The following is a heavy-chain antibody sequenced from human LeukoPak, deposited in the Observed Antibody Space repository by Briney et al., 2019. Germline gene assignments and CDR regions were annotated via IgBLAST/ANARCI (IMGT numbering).Heavy chain of an antibody. D-gene: IGHD2-2*01. CDR1: GFTFSDYY. V-gene: IGHV3-11*04. Sequence: PGGSLRLSCAASGFTFSDYYMNWIRQAPGKGLEWVSYISSSGSTIYYADSVKGRFTISRDNAKNSLYLQMNSLRAEDTAVYYCARSLSYEYQLLRMPGDRYAYYFDYWGQGTLVTVSS. CDR2: ISSSGSTI. CDR3: ARSLSYEYQLLRMPGDRYAYYFDY. J-gene: IGHJ4*02.